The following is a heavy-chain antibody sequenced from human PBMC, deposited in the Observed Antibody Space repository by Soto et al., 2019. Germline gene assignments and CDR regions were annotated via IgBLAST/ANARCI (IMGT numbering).Heavy chain of an antibody. CDR3: ANVVEWGNKDDY. J-gene: IGHJ4*02. V-gene: IGHV1-69*01. Sequence: QLQMVQSGAEMKKPGSSVTVSCKASGGTFTPYASHWVRHAPGQGPEWMGAIIHGIGIANYAQKFQGRVTITAVVSASPAYMEMSSLTSADTAIYYCANVVEWGNKDDYWGQGTLVTVSS. D-gene: IGHD1-26*01. CDR2: IIHGIGIA. CDR1: GGTFTPYA.